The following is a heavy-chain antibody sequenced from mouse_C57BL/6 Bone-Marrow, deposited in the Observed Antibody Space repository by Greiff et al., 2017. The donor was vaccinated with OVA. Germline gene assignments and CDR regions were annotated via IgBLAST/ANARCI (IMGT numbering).Heavy chain of an antibody. CDR3: ARVLYYGNSYWYFDV. Sequence: EVKLMESGGGLVQSGRSLRLSCATSGFTFSDFYMEWVRQAPGKGLEWIAASRNKANDYTTEYSASVKGRFIVSRDTSQSILYLQMNALRAEDTAIYYCARVLYYGNSYWYFDVWGTGTTVTVSS. J-gene: IGHJ1*03. D-gene: IGHD2-1*01. CDR2: SRNKANDYTT. V-gene: IGHV7-1*01. CDR1: GFTFSDFY.